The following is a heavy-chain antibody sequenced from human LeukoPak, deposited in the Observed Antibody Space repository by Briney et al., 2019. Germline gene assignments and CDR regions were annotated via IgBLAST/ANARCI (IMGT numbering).Heavy chain of an antibody. CDR3: AKDREYYYGSGSYYNHYYYYGMDV. D-gene: IGHD3-10*01. Sequence: GGSLRLSCAASGFPFSSYGMHWVRRAPGKGLEWVAVISYVGSNKYYADSVKGRFTISRDNSKNTLYLQMNSLRAEDTAVYYCAKDREYYYGSGSYYNHYYYYGMDVWGQGTTVTVSS. CDR2: ISYVGSNK. V-gene: IGHV3-30*18. CDR1: GFPFSSYG. J-gene: IGHJ6*02.